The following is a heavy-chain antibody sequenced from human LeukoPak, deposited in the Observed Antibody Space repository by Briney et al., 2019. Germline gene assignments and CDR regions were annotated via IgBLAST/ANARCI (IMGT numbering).Heavy chain of an antibody. Sequence: GSLRLSWAASGVPVRNNFISWVRQAPGKGLEWVSVIYSIGSTYYADSVKGRITISRDNSKNTLYLQMNSLRAEDTAVYYCARDRDYGGFDYWGQGTLVTVSS. CDR2: IYSIGST. J-gene: IGHJ4*02. CDR1: GVPVRNNF. CDR3: ARDRDYGGFDY. D-gene: IGHD4-23*01. V-gene: IGHV3-53*01.